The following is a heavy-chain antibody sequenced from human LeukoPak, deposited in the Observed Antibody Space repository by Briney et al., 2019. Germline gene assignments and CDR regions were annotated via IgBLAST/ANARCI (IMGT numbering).Heavy chain of an antibody. CDR2: ITSPVGRM. V-gene: IGHV3-21*01. J-gene: IGHJ4*02. CDR3: AADGRSSGWYGFDY. CDR1: GFTFSTYS. Sequence: GGSLRLSCAASGFTFSTYSMNWVRQAPGKGLEWVSSITSPVGRMYYADSLKGRITISRDNARSTLYLQMNSLRAEDTAVYYCAADGRSSGWYGFDYWGQGILVTVSS. D-gene: IGHD6-19*01.